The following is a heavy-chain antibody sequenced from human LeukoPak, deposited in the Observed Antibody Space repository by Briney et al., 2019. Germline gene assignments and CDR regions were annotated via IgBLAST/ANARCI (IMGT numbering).Heavy chain of an antibody. CDR2: ISAYNGNT. D-gene: IGHD3-10*01. Sequence: ASVKVSCKASGYTFTSYGISWVRQAPGQGLEWMGWISAYNGNTNYAQKLQGRVTMTTDTFTSTAYMELRSLRSDDTAVYYCARDAKGLLLRYGSGSYDYWGQGTLVTVSS. CDR1: GYTFTSYG. J-gene: IGHJ4*02. CDR3: ARDAKGLLLRYGSGSYDY. V-gene: IGHV1-18*01.